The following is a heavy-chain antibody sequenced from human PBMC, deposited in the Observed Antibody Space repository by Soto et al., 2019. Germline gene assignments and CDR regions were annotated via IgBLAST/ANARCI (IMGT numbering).Heavy chain of an antibody. Sequence: SETLSLTCAVYGGSFSGYYWSWIRQPPGKGLEWIGEISHSGSTNYNPSLKSRVTISVDTSKNQFSLKLSSVTAADTAVYYCARLKGKTGPRRYYFDYWGQGTLVTVSS. CDR1: GGSFSGYY. J-gene: IGHJ4*02. CDR2: ISHSGST. CDR3: ARLKGKTGPRRYYFDY. V-gene: IGHV4-34*01.